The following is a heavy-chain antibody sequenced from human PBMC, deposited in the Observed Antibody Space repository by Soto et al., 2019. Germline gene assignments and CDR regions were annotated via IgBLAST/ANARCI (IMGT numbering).Heavy chain of an antibody. CDR3: IGLVLSRDYYYGMDV. D-gene: IGHD6-13*01. J-gene: IGHJ6*02. CDR2: IRSKAYGGTT. CDR1: GFTFGDYA. V-gene: IGHV3-49*03. Sequence: QPGGSLRLSCTASGFTFGDYAMSWFRQAPGKGLEWVGFIRSKAYGGTTEYAASVKGRFTISRDDSKSIAYLQMNSLKTEDTAVYYCIGLVLSRDYYYGMDVWGRGTTVTVSS.